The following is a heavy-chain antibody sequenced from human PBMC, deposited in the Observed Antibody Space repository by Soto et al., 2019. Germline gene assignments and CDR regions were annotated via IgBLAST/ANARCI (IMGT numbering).Heavy chain of an antibody. D-gene: IGHD6-13*01. CDR2: MYYTGSI. CDR3: ARHRNSRGSGYCVDP. V-gene: IGHV4-39*01. J-gene: IGHJ5*02. CDR1: ADSITRPDYY. Sequence: PSETLSLTGDVSADSITRPDYYWGWLRQPPGKGLEWMARMYYTGSIYCNPSLKSRLTISVDTSQNRCSLRLTYLTASDTAIYYCARHRNSRGSGYCVDPWGQGVMVTVSS.